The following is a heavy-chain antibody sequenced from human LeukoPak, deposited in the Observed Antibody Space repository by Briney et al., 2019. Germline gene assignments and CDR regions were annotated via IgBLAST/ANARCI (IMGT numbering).Heavy chain of an antibody. Sequence: PGGSLRLSCAASGFTFSSYVLSWVRQAPGKGLEWVSGISGSGGSTYYADSVKGRFTISRDNSKNRLYLQMNSLRAEDTAVYYCAKRPRGNYLDPFDYWGQGTLVTVSS. J-gene: IGHJ4*02. CDR1: GFTFSSYV. CDR3: AKRPRGNYLDPFDY. D-gene: IGHD3-10*01. CDR2: ISGSGGST. V-gene: IGHV3-23*01.